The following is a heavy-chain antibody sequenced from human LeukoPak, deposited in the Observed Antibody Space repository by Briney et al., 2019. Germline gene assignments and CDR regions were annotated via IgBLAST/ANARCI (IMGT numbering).Heavy chain of an antibody. D-gene: IGHD2-21*01. CDR3: ARARDGLFDY. Sequence: SGGSLRLSCAASGFTFSRYWMSWVRQAPGKGLEWVANIKQDGSEKYYVGCVKGRFTISRDNAKNSLYLQMNSLGAEDTAVYHCARARDGLFDYWGQGTLVTVSS. V-gene: IGHV3-7*01. CDR1: GFTFSRYW. CDR2: IKQDGSEK. J-gene: IGHJ4*02.